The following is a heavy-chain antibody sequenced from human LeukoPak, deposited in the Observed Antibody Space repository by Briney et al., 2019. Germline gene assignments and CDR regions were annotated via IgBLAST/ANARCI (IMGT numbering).Heavy chain of an antibody. J-gene: IGHJ5*01. CDR2: ISSSGSTI. D-gene: IGHD4-17*01. V-gene: IGHV3-48*03. Sequence: PGGSLRLSCAASGFTFSSYEMNWVRQAPGKGLEWVSYISSSGSTIYYADSVKGRFTISRDNAKNSLYLQMNSLRAEDTAVYYCARVGATMTSFNGWFDSWGQGNLVTVSS. CDR1: GFTFSSYE. CDR3: ARVGATMTSFNGWFDS.